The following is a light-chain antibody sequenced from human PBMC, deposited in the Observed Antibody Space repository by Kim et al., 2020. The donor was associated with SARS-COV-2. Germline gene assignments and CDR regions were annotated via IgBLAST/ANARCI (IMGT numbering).Light chain of an antibody. CDR3: QQYETSPWT. V-gene: IGKV3-20*01. CDR2: GTI. Sequence: SPGKRVTLSWRASQTMDMNLLAWDQQKPGQAPRLLIYGTITRATGIPDRFRGRGSGTDFTLTISRLEPEDFAIYYCQQYETSPWTFGQGTKVDIK. J-gene: IGKJ1*01. CDR1: QTMDMNL.